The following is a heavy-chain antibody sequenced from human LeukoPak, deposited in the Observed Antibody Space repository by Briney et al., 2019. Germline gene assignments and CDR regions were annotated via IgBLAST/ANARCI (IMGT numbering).Heavy chain of an antibody. V-gene: IGHV3-21*01. D-gene: IGHD1-26*01. CDR2: ISSSSSYI. CDR1: GFTFSSYS. J-gene: IGHJ4*02. CDR3: ARDLSERYSTDY. Sequence: GGSLRLSCAASGFTFSSYSMNWVRQAPGKGLEWVSSISSSSSYIYYADSVKGRFTISRDNAKNSLYLQMNSLRAEDTAVYYCARDLSERYSTDYWGQGTLVTVSS.